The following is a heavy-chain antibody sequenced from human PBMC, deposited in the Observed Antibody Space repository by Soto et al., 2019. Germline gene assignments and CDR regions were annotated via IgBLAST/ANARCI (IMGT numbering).Heavy chain of an antibody. CDR3: ARARTSQILLWFGESEYYFDY. D-gene: IGHD3-10*01. Sequence: EASVKVSCKASGYTFTSYGISWVRQAPGQGLEWMGWISAYNGNTNYAQKLQGRVTMTTGTSTSTAYMELRGLRSDDTAVYYCARARTSQILLWFGESEYYFDYWGQGTLVTVSS. CDR1: GYTFTSYG. CDR2: ISAYNGNT. V-gene: IGHV1-18*01. J-gene: IGHJ4*02.